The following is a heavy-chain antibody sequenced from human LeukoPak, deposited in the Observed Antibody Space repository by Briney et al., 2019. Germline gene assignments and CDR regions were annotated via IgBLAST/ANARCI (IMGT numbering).Heavy chain of an antibody. CDR3: AKDRSSGYSYGYFDY. Sequence: GGSLRLSCAASGFTFSSYGMHWVRQAPGKGLEWVAVISYDGSNKYYADSVKGRFTISRDNSKNTLYLQMNSLRAEDTAVYYCAKDRSSGYSYGYFDYWGQGTLVTVSS. V-gene: IGHV3-30*18. J-gene: IGHJ4*02. D-gene: IGHD5-18*01. CDR1: GFTFSSYG. CDR2: ISYDGSNK.